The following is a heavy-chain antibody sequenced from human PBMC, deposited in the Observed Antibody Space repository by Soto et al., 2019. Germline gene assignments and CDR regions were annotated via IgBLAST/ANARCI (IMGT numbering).Heavy chain of an antibody. D-gene: IGHD2-2*01. CDR2: ISAYNGNT. CDR1: GYTFTSYG. CDR3: ARDHPVIVVGGGGMDV. Sequence: QVQLVQSGAEVKKPGASVKVSCKASGYTFTSYGISWVRQAPGQGLEWMGWISAYNGNTNYAQKHQGRVTMTTDTSTSTAYMELRSLRSDDTAVYYCARDHPVIVVGGGGMDVWGKGTTVTVSS. J-gene: IGHJ6*04. V-gene: IGHV1-18*01.